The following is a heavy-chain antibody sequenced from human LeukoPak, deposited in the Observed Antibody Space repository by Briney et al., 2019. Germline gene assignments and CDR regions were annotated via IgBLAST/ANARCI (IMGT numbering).Heavy chain of an antibody. CDR2: ISGSGGST. D-gene: IGHD1-7*01. V-gene: IGHV3-23*01. J-gene: IGHJ6*02. CDR3: AKAITGTRHCYYYGMDV. Sequence: SCKASGGTFSSYAMSWVRQAPGKGLEWVSAISGSGGSTYYADSVKGRFTISRDNAKNSLYLQMDSLRAEDTAVYYCAKAITGTRHCYYYGMDVWGQGTTVTVSS. CDR1: GGTFSSYA.